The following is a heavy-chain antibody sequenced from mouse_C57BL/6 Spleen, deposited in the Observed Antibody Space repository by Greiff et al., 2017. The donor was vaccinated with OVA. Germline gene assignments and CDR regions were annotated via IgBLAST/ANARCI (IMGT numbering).Heavy chain of an antibody. CDR3: AAMVLARKRYLDF. CDR2: IHPNSGST. Sequence: QVQLQQPGAELVKPGASVKLSCKASGYTFTSYWMHWVKQRPGQGLEWIGMIHPNSGSTNYNEKFKGKATLTVDKSSSTAYMQLSSLTSEDSAVYYCAAMVLARKRYLDFWGTGTTVTVSS. CDR1: GYTFTSYW. D-gene: IGHD1-1*01. J-gene: IGHJ1*03. V-gene: IGHV1-64*01.